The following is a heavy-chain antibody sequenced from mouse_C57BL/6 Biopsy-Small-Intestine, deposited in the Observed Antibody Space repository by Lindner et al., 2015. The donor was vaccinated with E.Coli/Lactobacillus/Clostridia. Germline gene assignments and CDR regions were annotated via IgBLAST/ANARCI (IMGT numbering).Heavy chain of an antibody. CDR3: ARVGELYCSSTSCYSPYYYGMDV. CDR2: ISAYNGNT. D-gene: IGHD1-1*01. J-gene: IGHJ1*01. V-gene: IGHV1-81*01. CDR1: GYTFTSYG. Sequence: SVKVSCKASGYTFTSYGISWVRQAPGQGLEWMGWISAYNGNTNYAQKLQGRVTMTTDTSTSKAYMELRSLRSDDTAVYYCARVGELYCSSTSCYSPYYYGMDVWGQGTTVTVSS.